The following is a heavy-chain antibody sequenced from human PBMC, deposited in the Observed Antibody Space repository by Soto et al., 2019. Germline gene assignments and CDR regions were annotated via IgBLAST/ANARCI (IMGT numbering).Heavy chain of an antibody. D-gene: IGHD2-2*01. CDR1: GGSISSGDYY. CDR2: IYYSGST. V-gene: IGHV4-30-4*01. J-gene: IGHJ5*02. CDR3: AGVRPGSRSSRTRITNWFDP. Sequence: PSETLSLTCTVYGGSISSGDYYWSWIRQPPGKGLEWIGYIYYSGSTYYNPPPKSRVTISVDTSQNQFSLKVSSVTAAATAAYYCAGVRPGSRSSRTRITNWFDPWGQGTLVTVSS.